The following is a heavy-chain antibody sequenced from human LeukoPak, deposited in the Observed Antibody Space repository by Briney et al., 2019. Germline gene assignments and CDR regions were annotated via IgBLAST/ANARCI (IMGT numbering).Heavy chain of an antibody. CDR3: ARDFRGYEPIGYYYYYYMDG. V-gene: IGHV3-43*02. J-gene: IGHJ6*03. CDR1: GLTFDDYA. D-gene: IGHD3-10*01. Sequence: GGSLRLSCAASGLTFDDYAMHWVRQAPGKGMEWVSLISGDGGSTFYADSVKGRFTISRDKAKNSMYLQMNSLRAEDTAVYYCARDFRGYEPIGYYYYYYMDGWGKGTTVTVSS. CDR2: ISGDGGST.